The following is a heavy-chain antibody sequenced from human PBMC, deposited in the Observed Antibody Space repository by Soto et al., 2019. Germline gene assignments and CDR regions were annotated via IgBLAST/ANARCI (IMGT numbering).Heavy chain of an antibody. CDR3: ARVGYHYYYGMDV. V-gene: IGHV4-59*01. CDR2: IYYSGST. Sequence: QVQLQESGPGLVKPSETLSLTCTVSGGSISSYYWSWIRQPPGKGLEWIGYIYYSGSTNYNPSLTSRVTISVDTSKNQFSLKLSSVTAADTAVYYCARVGYHYYYGMDVWGQGTTVTVSS. J-gene: IGHJ6*02. CDR1: GGSISSYY.